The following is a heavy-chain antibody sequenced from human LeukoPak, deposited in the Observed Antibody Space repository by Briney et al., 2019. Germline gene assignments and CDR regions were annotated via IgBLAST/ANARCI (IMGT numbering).Heavy chain of an antibody. CDR1: GYTFTGYY. Sequence: ASVKVSCKASGYTFTGYYMHWARQAPGQGLEWMGWINPNSGGTNYAQKFQGRVTMTRDTSISTAYMELSRLRSDDTAVYYCARLLVGDYYDSSGPGVDYWGQGTLVTVSS. CDR2: INPNSGGT. J-gene: IGHJ4*02. D-gene: IGHD3-22*01. CDR3: ARLLVGDYYDSSGPGVDY. V-gene: IGHV1-2*02.